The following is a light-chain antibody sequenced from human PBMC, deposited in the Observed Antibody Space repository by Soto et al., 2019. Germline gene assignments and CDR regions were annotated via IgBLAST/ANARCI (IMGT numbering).Light chain of an antibody. V-gene: IGKV3-15*01. CDR3: QQYNNWPPVT. CDR2: GAS. Sequence: EIVMTQSPATLSVSPGERATLSCRASQSVSGNLAWYQQKPGQAPRLLIYGASTRATGIPARFSGSGSGTEFTLAISSLQSEDFAVYYCQQYNNWPPVTFGQGTKVEIK. CDR1: QSVSGN. J-gene: IGKJ1*01.